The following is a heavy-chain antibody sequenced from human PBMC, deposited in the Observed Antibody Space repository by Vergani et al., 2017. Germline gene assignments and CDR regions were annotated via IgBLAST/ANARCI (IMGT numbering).Heavy chain of an antibody. D-gene: IGHD1-26*01. CDR3: ARENTPFGVGATIDY. Sequence: QVQLVQSGAEVKKPGSSVKVSCKASGGTFSSYTISWVRQAPGQGLEWMGRIIPILGIANYAQKFQGRVTITADKSTSTAYMELSSLRSEDTAVYYCARENTPFGVGATIDYWGQGTLVTVSS. CDR2: IIPILGIA. V-gene: IGHV1-69*02. J-gene: IGHJ4*02. CDR1: GGTFSSYT.